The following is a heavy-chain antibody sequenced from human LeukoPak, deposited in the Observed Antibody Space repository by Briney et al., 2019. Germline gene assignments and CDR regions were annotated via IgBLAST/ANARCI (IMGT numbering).Heavy chain of an antibody. J-gene: IGHJ6*01. D-gene: IGHD5-18*01. CDR2: ISGNGGST. CDR3: AKDRALTSDTHGGLDV. V-gene: IGHV3-43*02. CDR1: GFTFDDYA. Sequence: GGSLRLSCAASGFTFDDYAIHWVRHAPGKGLEWVSLISGNGGSTYYADSVKGRFTISRDNSKNSLYLQMNSLTTEDTALYYCAKDRALTSDTHGGLDVRGQGTTVTVSS.